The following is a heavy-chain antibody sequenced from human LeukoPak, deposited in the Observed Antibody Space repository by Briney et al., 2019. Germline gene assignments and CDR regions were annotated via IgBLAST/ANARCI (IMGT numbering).Heavy chain of an antibody. Sequence: SETLSLTCTVSGGSISSGGYYWSWIRQHPGKGLEWIGYIYYSGSTNYNPSLKSRVTISVDTSKNQFSLKLSSVTAADTAVYYCARIFLRPHWYFDLWGRGTLVTVSS. CDR1: GGSISSGGYY. D-gene: IGHD4-17*01. CDR3: ARIFLRPHWYFDL. V-gene: IGHV4-31*03. J-gene: IGHJ2*01. CDR2: IYYSGST.